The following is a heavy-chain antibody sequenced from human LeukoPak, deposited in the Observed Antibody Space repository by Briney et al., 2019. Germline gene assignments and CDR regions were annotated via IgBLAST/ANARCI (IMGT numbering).Heavy chain of an antibody. CDR3: ARDFYDYVWGSYRYLRGDY. CDR2: IYHSGST. J-gene: IGHJ4*02. Sequence: SETLSLTCTVSGYSISSGYYWGWIRQPPGKGLEWIGSIYHSGSTYYNSSLKSRVTISVDTSKNQFSLKLSSVTAADTAVYYCARDFYDYVWGSYRYLRGDYWGQGTLVTVSS. D-gene: IGHD3-16*02. CDR1: GYSISSGYY. V-gene: IGHV4-38-2*02.